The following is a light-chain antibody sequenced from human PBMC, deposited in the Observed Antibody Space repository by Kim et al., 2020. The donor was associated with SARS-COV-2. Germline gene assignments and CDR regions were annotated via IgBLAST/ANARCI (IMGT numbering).Light chain of an antibody. CDR3: QHYDTYSGT. CDR1: ESISSW. V-gene: IGKV1-5*03. J-gene: IGKJ1*01. Sequence: DIQMTQSPSTLSASIGDRVTITCRASESISSWLAWYQQKPGKAPKVLIYKASGLESGVPSRFSGSGSGTEFTLTISSLQPDDFATYYCQHYDTYSGTFGQGTKVDIK. CDR2: KAS.